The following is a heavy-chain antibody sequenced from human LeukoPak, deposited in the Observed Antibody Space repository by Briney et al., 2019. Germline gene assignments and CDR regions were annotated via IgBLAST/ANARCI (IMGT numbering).Heavy chain of an antibody. CDR3: AREQSSGGYSPPSYFAY. Sequence: GRSLRLSCAASGITFSSYAMHWVRQAPGKGLEWVAVISYDGSNKYYADSVKGRFTISRDNSKNTLYLQMNSLRAEETAVYYFAREQSSGGYSPPSYFAYWGQGPLVPVSS. V-gene: IGHV3-30*04. CDR2: ISYDGSNK. J-gene: IGHJ4*02. D-gene: IGHD3-22*01. CDR1: GITFSSYA.